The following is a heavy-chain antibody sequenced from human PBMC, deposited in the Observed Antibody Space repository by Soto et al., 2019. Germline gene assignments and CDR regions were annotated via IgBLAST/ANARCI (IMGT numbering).Heavy chain of an antibody. V-gene: IGHV4-31*03. CDR3: ARDDEITMIVVVSEGRPFDI. CDR1: GGSISSGGYY. Sequence: PSETLSLTCTVSGGSISSGGYYWSWIRRHPGKGLEWIGYIYYSGSTYYSPSLKSRVTISVDTSKNQFSLKLSSVTAADTAVYYCARDDEITMIVVVSEGRPFDIWGQGTMVTVSS. J-gene: IGHJ3*02. D-gene: IGHD3-22*01. CDR2: IYYSGST.